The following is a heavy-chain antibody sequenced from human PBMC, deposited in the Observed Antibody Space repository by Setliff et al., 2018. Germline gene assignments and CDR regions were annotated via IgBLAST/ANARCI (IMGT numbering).Heavy chain of an antibody. CDR1: GYPFTNYG. J-gene: IGHJ4*02. CDR3: ARADYSSSLHYFDC. D-gene: IGHD6-13*01. Sequence: GASVKVSCKTSGYPFTNYGLSWVRQAPGQGLEWMGWISGHNGDTKLAQNFQGRVTVTTDTFTNTGYTELRSLRSDDTAFYYCARADYSSSLHYFDCWGQGTLVTVSS. CDR2: ISGHNGDT. V-gene: IGHV1-18*01.